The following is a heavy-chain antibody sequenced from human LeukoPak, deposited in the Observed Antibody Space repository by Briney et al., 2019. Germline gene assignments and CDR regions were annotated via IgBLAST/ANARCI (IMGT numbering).Heavy chain of an antibody. V-gene: IGHV4-38-2*02. CDR1: GYSISSGYY. CDR2: IYHSGST. Sequence: SETLSLTCSVSGYSISSGYYWTWIRQPPGKGLEWIGNIYHSGSTYSNPSLKSRVTISVDTSKNQFSLKLSPVSAADTAVYYCARGGGNGGGWVGHYYYMDVWGKGTTVTVSS. CDR3: ARGGGNGGGWVGHYYYMDV. J-gene: IGHJ6*03. D-gene: IGHD4-23*01.